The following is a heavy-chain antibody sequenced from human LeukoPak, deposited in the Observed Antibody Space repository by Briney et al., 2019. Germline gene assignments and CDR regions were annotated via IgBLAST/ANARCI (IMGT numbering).Heavy chain of an antibody. CDR2: ISAYNGNT. D-gene: IGHD3-22*01. V-gene: IGHV1-18*01. J-gene: IGHJ4*02. CDR1: GYTFTSYG. Sequence: VASVKVSCKASGYTFTSYGISWVRQAPGQGLEWMGWISAYNGNTNYAQNVQGRVTMTTDTSTSTAYMELRSLRSDDTAVYYCARDHYYDSSGYYNYFDYWGQGTLLTVSS. CDR3: ARDHYYDSSGYYNYFDY.